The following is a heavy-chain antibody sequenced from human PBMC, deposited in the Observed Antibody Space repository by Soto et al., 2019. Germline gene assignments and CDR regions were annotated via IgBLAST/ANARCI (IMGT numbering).Heavy chain of an antibody. CDR1: GVALDNFF. J-gene: IGHJ5*02. CDR3: ARARGGIPVTAKPLGEWFDP. V-gene: IGHV4-59*01. Sequence: QVQLQESGPGLLRPSETLSLTCNGSGVALDNFFWSWIRPTPGRGLEWLGYVSLGGAASSRSAGAPAGNNSSRENRPTTSLDLPTTQFYLRLTSVTAADTAVYSCARARGGIPVTAKPLGEWFDPWGQGTLVTVSS. CDR2: VSLGGAA. D-gene: IGHD6-19*01.